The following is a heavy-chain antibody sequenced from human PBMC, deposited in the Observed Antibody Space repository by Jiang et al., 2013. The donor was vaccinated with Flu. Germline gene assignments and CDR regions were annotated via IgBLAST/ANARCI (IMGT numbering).Heavy chain of an antibody. J-gene: IGHJ1*01. CDR2: INHSGST. CDR1: GGSFSGYY. CDR3: ATPGYSSSWIRH. Sequence: PSETLSLTCAVYGGSFSGYYWSWIRQPPGKGLEWIGEINHSGSTNYNPSLKSRVTISVDTSKNQFSLKLSSVTAADTAVYYCATPGYSSSWIRHWGQGTLVTVSS. D-gene: IGHD6-13*01. V-gene: IGHV4-34*01.